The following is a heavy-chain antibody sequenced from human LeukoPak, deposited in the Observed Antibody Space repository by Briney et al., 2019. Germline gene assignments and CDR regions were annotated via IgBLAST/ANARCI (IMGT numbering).Heavy chain of an antibody. D-gene: IGHD1-7*01. Sequence: PGGSLRLSCAASGFNLSSYIMTWVRQAPGKGLEWVSTIKGTGRKTFYADSVKGRFTISRDNSKNTLFLQMNSLTTEDTAVYYCARGAGTTVYYIDVWGNGTTVTVSS. CDR3: ARGAGTTVYYIDV. CDR1: GFNLSSYI. CDR2: IKGTGRKT. J-gene: IGHJ6*03. V-gene: IGHV3-23*01.